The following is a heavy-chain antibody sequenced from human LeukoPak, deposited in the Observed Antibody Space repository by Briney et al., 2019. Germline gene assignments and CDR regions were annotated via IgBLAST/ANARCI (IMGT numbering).Heavy chain of an antibody. CDR1: GFTFSSYG. V-gene: IGHV3-23*01. D-gene: IGHD5-12*01. Sequence: AGGSLRLSCAASGFTFSSYGMSWVRQAPGKGLEWVSAISGSGGSTYYADSVKGRFTISRDNSKSTLYLQMNSLRAEDTAVYYCARGVLRPRPISGYSGLITRWFDPWGQGTLVTVSS. CDR3: ARGVLRPRPISGYSGLITRWFDP. J-gene: IGHJ5*02. CDR2: ISGSGGST.